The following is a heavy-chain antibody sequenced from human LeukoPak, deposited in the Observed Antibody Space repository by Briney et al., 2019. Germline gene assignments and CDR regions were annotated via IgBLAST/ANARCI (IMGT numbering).Heavy chain of an antibody. D-gene: IGHD2-2*01. V-gene: IGHV1-8*01. CDR2: MNPNSGNT. CDR1: GYTFTSYD. Sequence: GASVKVSCKASGYTFTSYDINWVRQATGQGLEWMGWMNPNSGNTGYAQKFQGRVTMTRNTSISTAYMELSSLRSEDTAVYYCARQGCCSSTSCQYYYYYGMDVWGQGTTVTVSS. J-gene: IGHJ6*02. CDR3: ARQGCCSSTSCQYYYYYGMDV.